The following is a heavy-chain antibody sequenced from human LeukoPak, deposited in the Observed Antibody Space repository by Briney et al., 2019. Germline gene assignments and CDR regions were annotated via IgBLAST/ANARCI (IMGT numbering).Heavy chain of an antibody. Sequence: PSETLSLTCTASAGSISSYYWSWVRQPAGKGLEWIGLIYTSGSTNYYPCLKSRVTMSVETSKNKFSLKLSSVTAADSAVYSDARDRRYGAYWYFDLWGRGTLVTVSS. CDR1: AGSISSYY. D-gene: IGHD4-17*01. CDR2: IYTSGST. CDR3: ARDRRYGAYWYFDL. J-gene: IGHJ2*01. V-gene: IGHV4-4*07.